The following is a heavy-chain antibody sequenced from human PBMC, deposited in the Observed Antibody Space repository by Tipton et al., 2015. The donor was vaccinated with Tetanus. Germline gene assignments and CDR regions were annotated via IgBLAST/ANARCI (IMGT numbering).Heavy chain of an antibody. CDR3: ASSGYNSAWYNLY. D-gene: IGHD6-19*01. Sequence: TLSLTCTVSGGSISSYYWNWIRQPPGKGLEWIGYIANSESPRYSPSLKSRVTISVDSSKNQFSLKLTSVTAADTAVYYCASSGYNSAWYNLYWGQGTLVTVSS. J-gene: IGHJ4*02. CDR2: IANSESP. CDR1: GGSISSYY. V-gene: IGHV4-59*12.